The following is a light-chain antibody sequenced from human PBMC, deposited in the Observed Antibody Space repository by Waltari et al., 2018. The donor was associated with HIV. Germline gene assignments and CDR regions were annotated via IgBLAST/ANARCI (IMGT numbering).Light chain of an antibody. CDR3: SSHAGSKVV. Sequence: QSALTQPPSASGSPGQSVTLSCTGTSSDVGGYNYVSWHQQHPGKAPNLIIQDVIKRPSGFPEPFAGSKSGNPASLTVSGLQPEDEADYYCSSHAGSKVVFGGGTRLTVL. CDR2: DVI. CDR1: SSDVGGYNY. V-gene: IGLV2-8*01. J-gene: IGLJ2*01.